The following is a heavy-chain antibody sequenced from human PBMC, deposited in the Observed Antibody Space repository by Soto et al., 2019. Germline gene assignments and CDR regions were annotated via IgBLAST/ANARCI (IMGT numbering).Heavy chain of an antibody. V-gene: IGHV3-23*01. J-gene: IGHJ4*02. CDR2: ISGSGGNT. Sequence: EVQLLESGGGLVQPGGSLRLSCAASGFTFSSYAMSWFRQAPGKGLEWVSAISGSGGNTYYADSVKGRFTIARDNSKNTLYLQMNSLRAEDTAAYYCAKFDCSGGSCSTFDYWGQGTLVTVSS. CDR3: AKFDCSGGSCSTFDY. CDR1: GFTFSSYA. D-gene: IGHD2-15*01.